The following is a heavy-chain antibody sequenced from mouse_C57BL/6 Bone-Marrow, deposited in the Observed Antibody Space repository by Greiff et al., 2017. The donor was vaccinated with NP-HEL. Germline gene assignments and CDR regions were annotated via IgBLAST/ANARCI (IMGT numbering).Heavy chain of an antibody. CDR2: IHPNSGST. CDR1: GYTFTSYW. J-gene: IGHJ3*01. V-gene: IGHV1-64*01. D-gene: IGHD1-1*01. Sequence: QVQLQQPGAELVKPGASVKLSCKASGYTFTSYWMHWVKQRPGQGLEWIGMIHPNSGSTNYNEKFKSKATLTVDKSSSTAYMQLSSLTSEDSAVYYCAREDYYYGSSFAYWGQGTLVTVSA. CDR3: AREDYYYGSSFAY.